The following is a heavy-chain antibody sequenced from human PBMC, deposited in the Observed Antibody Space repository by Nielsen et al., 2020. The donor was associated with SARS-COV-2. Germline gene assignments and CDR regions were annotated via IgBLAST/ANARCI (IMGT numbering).Heavy chain of an antibody. D-gene: IGHD3-10*01. CDR2: ISWDGDST. CDR1: GFTFADYP. Sequence: GESLKISCAASGFTFADYPMHWVRQAPGKGLEWVSLISWDGDSTYYSDSMKGRFTISRDNSKNSLYLQMNSLRGEDTAFYYCAKDINKGSFDGPFDFWGQGTLVTVSS. CDR3: AKDINKGSFDGPFDF. V-gene: IGHV3-43D*03. J-gene: IGHJ4*02.